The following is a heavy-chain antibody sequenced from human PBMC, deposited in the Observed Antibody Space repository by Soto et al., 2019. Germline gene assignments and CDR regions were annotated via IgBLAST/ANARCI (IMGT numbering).Heavy chain of an antibody. D-gene: IGHD2-15*01. V-gene: IGHV1-8*01. Sequence: ASVKVSCTASGYTFTSYDINWVRQATGQGLEWMGWMNPNSGNTGYAQKFQGRVTMTRNTSISTAYMELSSLRSEDTAVYYCARALVLAATEYYYYGMDVWGQGTTVTVSS. CDR1: GYTFTSYD. J-gene: IGHJ6*02. CDR3: ARALVLAATEYYYYGMDV. CDR2: MNPNSGNT.